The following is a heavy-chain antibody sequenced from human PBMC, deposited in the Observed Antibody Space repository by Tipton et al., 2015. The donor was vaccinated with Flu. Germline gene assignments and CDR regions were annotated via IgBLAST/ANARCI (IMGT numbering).Heavy chain of an antibody. CDR1: GVSIGTSNSY. CDR2: FFYGGNT. J-gene: IGHJ4*02. D-gene: IGHD3-16*01. V-gene: IGHV4-39*01. CDR3: ARSPRGEFDY. Sequence: TLSLTCTVSGVSIGTSNSYWGWIRQSPGKGLQWIGSFFYGGNTYYHPSLESRVSISVDTSKNQISLNLRSVTAADTAVYYCARSPRGEFDYWGQGTLVTVSS.